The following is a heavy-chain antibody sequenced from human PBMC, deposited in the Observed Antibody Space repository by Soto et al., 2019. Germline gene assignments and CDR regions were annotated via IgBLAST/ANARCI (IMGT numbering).Heavy chain of an antibody. CDR1: GFTFSSYA. V-gene: IGHV3-30-3*01. D-gene: IGHD6-13*01. CDR2: ISYDGSNK. J-gene: IGHJ6*02. CDR3: ASTSRSIAAAPYYSYGMDF. Sequence: QVQLVESGGGVVQPGRSLRLSCAASGFTFSSYAMHWVRQAPGKGLEWVAVISYDGSNKYYADSVKGRFTISRDNSKNTLYLQMNSLGAEDTAVYYCASTSRSIAAAPYYSYGMDFWGQGTTVTVSS.